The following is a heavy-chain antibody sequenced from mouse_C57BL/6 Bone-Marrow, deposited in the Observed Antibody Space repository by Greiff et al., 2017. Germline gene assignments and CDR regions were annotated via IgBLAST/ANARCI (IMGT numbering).Heavy chain of an antibody. J-gene: IGHJ1*03. Sequence: VQLQQPGAELVKPGASVKLSCKASGYTFTSYWMQWVKQRPGQGLEWIGEIDPYNSYTNYNQKFKGKAILTVDKSSSTAYLPLRSLTSEDSAFYYCATSYCYDGSSSSCYFDVWGTGTTVTVSS. V-gene: IGHV1-50*01. D-gene: IGHD1-1*01. CDR2: IDPYNSYT. CDR3: ATSYCYDGSSSSCYFDV. CDR1: GYTFTSYW.